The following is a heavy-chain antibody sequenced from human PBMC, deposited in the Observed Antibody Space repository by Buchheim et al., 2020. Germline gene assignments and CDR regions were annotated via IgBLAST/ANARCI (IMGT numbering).Heavy chain of an antibody. Sequence: QVQLQESGPGLVKPSETLSLTCTVSGGSISSYYWSWIRQPPGKGLEWIGYIYYSGSTNYNPSLKSRFTISVDPSKNQFSLKLSSVTAADTAVYYCARELRVLEWLPRENWFDPWGQGTL. CDR3: ARELRVLEWLPRENWFDP. D-gene: IGHD3-3*01. CDR2: IYYSGST. J-gene: IGHJ5*02. V-gene: IGHV4-59*01. CDR1: GGSISSYY.